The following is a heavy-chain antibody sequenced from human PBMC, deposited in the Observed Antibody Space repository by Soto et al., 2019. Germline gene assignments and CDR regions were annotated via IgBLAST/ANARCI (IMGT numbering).Heavy chain of an antibody. CDR1: GGSFSGFY. CDR3: ARAPMTNYDSSGYTNYYYYGMDV. V-gene: IGHV4-34*01. J-gene: IGHJ6*02. CDR2: INDSGTT. D-gene: IGHD3-22*01. Sequence: SETLSLTCAIYGGSFSGFYWSWIRQPPGKGLEWIGEINDSGTTNYNPSLKSRVTISADTSKTHFSLRLTSVTAADTAVYYCARAPMTNYDSSGYTNYYYYGMDVWGQGTTVTVSS.